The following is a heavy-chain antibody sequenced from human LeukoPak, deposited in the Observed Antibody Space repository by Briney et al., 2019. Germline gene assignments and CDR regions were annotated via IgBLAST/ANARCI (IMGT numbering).Heavy chain of an antibody. V-gene: IGHV3-9*01. CDR2: ISWNSGSI. Sequence: GGSLRLPCAASGFTFDDYAMHWVRQAPGKGLEWVSGISWNSGSIGYADSVKGRFTISRDNAENSLYLQMNSLRAEDTALYYCAKAAFGVVITGYYFDYWGQGTLVTVSS. D-gene: IGHD3-3*01. J-gene: IGHJ4*02. CDR3: AKAAFGVVITGYYFDY. CDR1: GFTFDDYA.